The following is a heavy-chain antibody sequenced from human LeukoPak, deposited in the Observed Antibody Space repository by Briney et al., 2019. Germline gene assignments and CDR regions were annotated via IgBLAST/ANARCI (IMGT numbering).Heavy chain of an antibody. V-gene: IGHV3-23*01. Sequence: GGSLRLSCAASGFRFSSHAMTWVRQAPGKGLEWVTSISDSGAGTYYADSVKGRFTISRDNSKNTLYLQMNSLRAEDTAVYYCAKDGTVTTRGSWFDSWGQGTLVTVSS. J-gene: IGHJ5*01. CDR3: AKDGTVTTRGSWFDS. CDR2: ISDSGAGT. CDR1: GFRFSSHA. D-gene: IGHD4-17*01.